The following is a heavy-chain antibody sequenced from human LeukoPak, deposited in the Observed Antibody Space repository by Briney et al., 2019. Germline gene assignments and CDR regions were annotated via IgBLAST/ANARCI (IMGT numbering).Heavy chain of an antibody. CDR2: ISYAGTNK. CDR1: GFTFSSYV. Sequence: GGSLRLSCAASGFTFSSYVMNWVRQAPGKGLEWVAVISYAGTNKYYADSVKGRFTISRDNSKNTLYLQMNSLRAEDTAVYYCARDWLGGLDYWGQGTLVTVSS. V-gene: IGHV3-30*04. CDR3: ARDWLGGLDY. D-gene: IGHD3-22*01. J-gene: IGHJ4*02.